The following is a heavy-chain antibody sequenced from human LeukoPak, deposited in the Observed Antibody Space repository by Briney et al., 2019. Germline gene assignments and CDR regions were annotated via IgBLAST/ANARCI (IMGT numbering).Heavy chain of an antibody. V-gene: IGHV3-7*04. Sequence: GGSLRLSCAAAGFTFSSYGMHSGGQAPGQGLEWVASLKQDGSEKFYVDSMKGRFTIYRDNSKNSLYLQMNSLRAEDTAVYYCARGEPTDYWGQGTLVTVSS. CDR3: ARGEPTDY. J-gene: IGHJ4*02. D-gene: IGHD1-14*01. CDR1: GFTFSSYG. CDR2: LKQDGSEK.